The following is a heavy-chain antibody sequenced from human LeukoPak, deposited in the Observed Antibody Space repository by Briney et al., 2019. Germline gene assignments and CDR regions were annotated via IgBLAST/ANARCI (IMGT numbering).Heavy chain of an antibody. J-gene: IGHJ4*02. CDR1: GYSIRSGHY. Sequence: SETLSLTCTVSGYSIRSGHYWGWIRQPPGKGLEWIGNIFHSENTYYNPSLKSRVTISVDTSKNQFSLKLSSVTAADTAVYYCARHVTVGATTPFDYWGQGTLVTVSS. D-gene: IGHD1-26*01. V-gene: IGHV4-38-2*02. CDR3: ARHVTVGATTPFDY. CDR2: IFHSENT.